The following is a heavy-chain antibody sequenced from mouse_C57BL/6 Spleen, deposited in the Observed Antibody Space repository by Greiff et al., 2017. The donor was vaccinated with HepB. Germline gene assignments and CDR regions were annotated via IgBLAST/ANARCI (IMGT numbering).Heavy chain of an antibody. CDR3: AKEDTYGNHFAY. Sequence: VQLKESGPGLVAPSQSLSITCTVSGFSLTRYGVDWVRQPPGKGLEWRGVIWGGGSTNYNSALMSRMSISKDNSKIQVFLKMNSLQTDDTAMYYCAKEDTYGNHFAYWGQGTLVTVSA. J-gene: IGHJ3*01. V-gene: IGHV2-9*01. CDR2: IWGGGST. D-gene: IGHD2-1*01. CDR1: GFSLTRYG.